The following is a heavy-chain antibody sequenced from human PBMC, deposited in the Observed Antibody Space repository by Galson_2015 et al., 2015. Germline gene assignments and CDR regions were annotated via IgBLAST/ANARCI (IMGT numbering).Heavy chain of an antibody. CDR2: IYYSGST. CDR3: ARQRHPGIDY. J-gene: IGHJ4*02. Sequence: SETLSLTCTVSGGSISSYYWSWIRQPPGKGLEWIGYIYYSGSTNYNPSLKSRVTISVDASKNQFSLKLSSVTAADTAVYYCARQRHPGIDYWGQGTLVTVSS. V-gene: IGHV4-59*01. CDR1: GGSISSYY.